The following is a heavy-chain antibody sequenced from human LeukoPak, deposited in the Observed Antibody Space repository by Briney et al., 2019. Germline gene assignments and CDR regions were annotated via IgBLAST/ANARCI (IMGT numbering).Heavy chain of an antibody. Sequence: GRSLRLSCAASGFTFSSYGMHWVRQSPGKGLEWVAVILNDGSQEKYADSVKGRFTISRDNSKNTLYPQMNSLRAEDTAVYYCARDLAGPSSSSGYWGQGTLVTVSS. CDR3: ARDLAGPSSSSGY. V-gene: IGHV3-33*01. D-gene: IGHD6-13*01. CDR1: GFTFSSYG. CDR2: ILNDGSQE. J-gene: IGHJ4*02.